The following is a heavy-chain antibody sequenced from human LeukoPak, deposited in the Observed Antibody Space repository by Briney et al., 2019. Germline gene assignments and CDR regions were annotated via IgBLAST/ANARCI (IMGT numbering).Heavy chain of an antibody. V-gene: IGHV4-59*01. Sequence: PSETLSLTCTFSGDSMTNYYWNWIRQPPAKGLDWIGYIHHSGTTNYNPSLKSRLSMSVDTSKNQFSLKLTSVSAADTAMYFCAKTESLMGRFFDYWGQGIQVIVSS. CDR3: AKTESLMGRFFDY. D-gene: IGHD3-10*01. CDR2: IHHSGTT. J-gene: IGHJ4*02. CDR1: GDSMTNYY.